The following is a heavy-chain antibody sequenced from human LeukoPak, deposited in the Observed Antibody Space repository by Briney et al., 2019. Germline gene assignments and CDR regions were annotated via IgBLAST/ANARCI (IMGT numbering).Heavy chain of an antibody. Sequence: GESLKISCKGPGYSFTSYWIGWVRQMPGRGLEWMGIIYPGDSDTRYSPSFQGQVTISADESISTAYLQWSSLTASDTAMYYCATSYSGTDFDYWGQGTLVTVSS. D-gene: IGHD1-26*01. CDR3: ATSYSGTDFDY. V-gene: IGHV5-51*01. CDR2: IYPGDSDT. J-gene: IGHJ4*02. CDR1: GYSFTSYW.